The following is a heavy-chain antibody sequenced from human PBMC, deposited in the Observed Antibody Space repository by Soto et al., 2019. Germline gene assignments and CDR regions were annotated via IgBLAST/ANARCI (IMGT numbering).Heavy chain of an antibody. CDR3: ARGELDTAMVTAYYYYGMDV. CDR2: ISAYNGNT. Sequence: SVKVSCKASGYTFTSYGISWVRQAPGQGLEWMGWISAYNGNTNYAQKLQGRVTMTTDTSTSTAYMELRSLRSDDTAVYYCARGELDTAMVTAYYYYGMDVWGQGTTVTVSS. D-gene: IGHD5-18*01. J-gene: IGHJ6*02. CDR1: GYTFTSYG. V-gene: IGHV1-18*04.